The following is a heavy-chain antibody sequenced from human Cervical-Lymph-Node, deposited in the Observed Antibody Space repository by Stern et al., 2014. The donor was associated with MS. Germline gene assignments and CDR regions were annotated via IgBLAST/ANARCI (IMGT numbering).Heavy chain of an antibody. Sequence: VQLVQSGAEVKKPGESLKISCKVSGFRLTANWIAWVRQMPGKGPEGMGIIYPGDSDTRYSPSFQGQVTISADKSISTAYLQWSSLKASDTAMYYCARDYGDYAFDYWGQGTLVTVSS. CDR1: GFRLTANW. J-gene: IGHJ4*02. CDR3: ARDYGDYAFDY. CDR2: IYPGDSDT. V-gene: IGHV5-51*01. D-gene: IGHD4-17*01.